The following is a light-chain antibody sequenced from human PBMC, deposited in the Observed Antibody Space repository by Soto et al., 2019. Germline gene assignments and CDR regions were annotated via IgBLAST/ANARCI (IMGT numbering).Light chain of an antibody. CDR2: GAS. CDR3: QQYGDSPFT. J-gene: IGKJ3*01. Sequence: EIMLTQSPGTLALSPGERATLSCRASQSVNNNYLTWYQQKRGQAPRLLIHGASSRATGIPDRFSGSGSGTDFTLTISRLEPEDFAVYYCQQYGDSPFTFGPGTKVDIK. CDR1: QSVNNNY. V-gene: IGKV3-20*01.